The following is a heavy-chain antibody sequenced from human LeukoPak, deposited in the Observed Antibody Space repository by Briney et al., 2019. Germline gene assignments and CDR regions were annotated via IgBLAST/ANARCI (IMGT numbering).Heavy chain of an antibody. CDR3: ARATGSYLLAVDD. D-gene: IGHD1-26*01. J-gene: IGHJ4*02. CDR2: IYSGGST. CDR1: GFTVSSNY. V-gene: IGHV3-53*04. Sequence: PGGSLRFSCAASGFTVSSNYMSWVRKAQGMGLEWVSVIYSGGSTYYACSVKGRFTISRHNSKNTLYLQMNSLRAEDTAEYYWARATGSYLLAVDDWGQGTLVTVSA.